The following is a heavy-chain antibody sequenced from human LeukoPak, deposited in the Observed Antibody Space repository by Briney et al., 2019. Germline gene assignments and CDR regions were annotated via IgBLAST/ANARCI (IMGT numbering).Heavy chain of an antibody. J-gene: IGHJ4*02. CDR2: ITGSGGNT. CDR3: AKPVGKPPRRAMVTLGEYYFDY. V-gene: IGHV3-23*01. Sequence: GGSLRLSCAASGFTFSVYAMNWVRQAPGKGLEWVSSITGSGGNTYYADSVKGRFTISRDNSENTLFLQMNSLRAEDTAVYYCAKPVGKPPRRAMVTLGEYYFDYWGQGTLVTVSS. D-gene: IGHD5-18*01. CDR1: GFTFSVYA.